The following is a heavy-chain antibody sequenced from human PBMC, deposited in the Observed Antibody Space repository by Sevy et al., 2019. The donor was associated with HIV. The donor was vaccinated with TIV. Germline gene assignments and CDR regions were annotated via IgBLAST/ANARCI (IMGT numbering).Heavy chain of an antibody. Sequence: GGSLRLSCAAPGFTFSSYAMSWVRQAPGKGLEWVSAISGSGGSTYYADSVKGRFTISRDNSKNTLYLQMNSLRAEDTAVYYCAKAPNPLYYFDYWGQGTLVTVSS. CDR1: GFTFSSYA. D-gene: IGHD3-10*01. J-gene: IGHJ4*02. V-gene: IGHV3-23*01. CDR2: ISGSGGST. CDR3: AKAPNPLYYFDY.